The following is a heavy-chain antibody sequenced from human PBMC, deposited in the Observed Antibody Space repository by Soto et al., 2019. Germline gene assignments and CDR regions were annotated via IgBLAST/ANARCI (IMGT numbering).Heavy chain of an antibody. Sequence: PGRSLRLSCASSGFSVNNYMSWVRQAPGKGLEWVSVMYSGGGTWYTDSVKGRFTISRDNSKTTLYLQMNSLRAEDTALYYCASAPSALYDYWGQGTLVTVSS. D-gene: IGHD3-16*01. CDR2: MYSGGGT. CDR3: ASAPSALYDY. V-gene: IGHV3-53*01. CDR1: GFSVNNY. J-gene: IGHJ4*02.